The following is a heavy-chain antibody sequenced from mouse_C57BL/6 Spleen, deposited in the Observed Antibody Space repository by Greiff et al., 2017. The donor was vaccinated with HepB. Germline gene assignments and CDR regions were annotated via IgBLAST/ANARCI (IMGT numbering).Heavy chain of an antibody. V-gene: IGHV1-82*01. J-gene: IGHJ2*01. CDR2: IYPGDGDT. D-gene: IGHD1-1*01. Sequence: VKLQESGPELVKPGASVKISCKASGYAFSSSWMNWVKQRPGKGLEWIGRIYPGDGDTNYNGKFKGKATLTADKSSSTAYMQLSSLTSEDSAVYFCARKGYGSSYHFDYWGQGTTLTVSS. CDR3: ARKGYGSSYHFDY. CDR1: GYAFSSSW.